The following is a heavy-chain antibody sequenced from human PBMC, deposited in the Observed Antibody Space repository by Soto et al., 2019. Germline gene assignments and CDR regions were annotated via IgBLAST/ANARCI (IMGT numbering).Heavy chain of an antibody. D-gene: IGHD3-22*01. J-gene: IGHJ4*02. Sequence: GGSLRLSCAASGFTFSSYGMHWVRQAPGKGLEWVAVISYDGSNKYYADSVKGRFTISRDNSKNTLYLQMNSLRAEDTAVYYCAKPPDYYDSSGYYGGEVYFDYWGQGTLVTVSS. CDR3: AKPPDYYDSSGYYGGEVYFDY. V-gene: IGHV3-30*18. CDR1: GFTFSSYG. CDR2: ISYDGSNK.